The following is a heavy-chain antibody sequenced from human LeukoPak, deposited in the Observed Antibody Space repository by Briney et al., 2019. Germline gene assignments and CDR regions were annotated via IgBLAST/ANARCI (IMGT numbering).Heavy chain of an antibody. J-gene: IGHJ4*02. D-gene: IGHD3-22*01. V-gene: IGHV3-30*02. CDR1: GFVFSSYG. CDR2: IRFDGSTT. Sequence: GGSLRLSCAASGFVFSSYGIHWVRQAPGKGLEWVAFIRFDGSTTYYAESVKGRFTVSRDNSQFTAYLQVNSLRAEDTAVYYCSKESNYDSSGYFNWGQGTLVTVS. CDR3: SKESNYDSSGYFN.